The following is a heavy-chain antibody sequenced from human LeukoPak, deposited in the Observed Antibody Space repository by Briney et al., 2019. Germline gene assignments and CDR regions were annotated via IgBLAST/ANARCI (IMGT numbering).Heavy chain of an antibody. Sequence: GESLKISCKGSGYSFTSYWIGWVRQMPGKGLEWMGIIYPGDSDTRYSPSFQGQVNISADKSISTAYLQWSSLKASDTAMYYCAREYCSGGSCYQSTHYYMDVWGKGTTVTVSS. J-gene: IGHJ6*03. CDR1: GYSFTSYW. V-gene: IGHV5-51*01. D-gene: IGHD2-15*01. CDR3: AREYCSGGSCYQSTHYYMDV. CDR2: IYPGDSDT.